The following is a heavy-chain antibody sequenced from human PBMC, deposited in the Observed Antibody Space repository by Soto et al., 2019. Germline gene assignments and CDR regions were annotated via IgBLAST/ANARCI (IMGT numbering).Heavy chain of an antibody. D-gene: IGHD1-26*01. V-gene: IGHV1-46*03. Sequence: ASVKVSCKASGYAFTSQNMHWVRQAPGQGLEWMGVINPSIGTTTYAQKFQGRVTMTSDTSTSSVYMEVSSLRSEDTAVYYCISTLGARFDYWGQGTLVTVSS. CDR2: INPSIGTT. CDR3: ISTLGARFDY. J-gene: IGHJ4*02. CDR1: GYAFTSQN.